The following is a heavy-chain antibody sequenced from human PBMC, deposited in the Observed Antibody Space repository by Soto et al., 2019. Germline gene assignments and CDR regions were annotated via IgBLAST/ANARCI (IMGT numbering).Heavy chain of an antibody. D-gene: IGHD3-9*01. CDR1: GYTFTSYG. CDR2: ISAYNGNT. Sequence: QVQLVQSGAEVKKPGASVKVSCKASGYTFTSYGINWVRQAPGQGLEWMGWISAYNGNTHYAQNLQGRVTMTTDTXMSTAYMELRSLRSDDTAVYYCATESILPGYHPLDYWGQGTLVTVSS. CDR3: ATESILPGYHPLDY. V-gene: IGHV1-18*01. J-gene: IGHJ4*02.